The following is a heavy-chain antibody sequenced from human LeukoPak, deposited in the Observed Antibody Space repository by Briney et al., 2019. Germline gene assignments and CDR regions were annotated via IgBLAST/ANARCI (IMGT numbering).Heavy chain of an antibody. Sequence: ASVKVSCKASGYTFISYGIYWVRQAPGQRLEWMGWINAGNGDTKYSLKFQGRVTITRDTSASTAYMEVSSLRSDDTAVYYCAKDCPRDGHSSGWYWGHSPDYYYYGMDVWGQGTTVTVSS. CDR3: AKDCPRDGHSSGWYWGHSPDYYYYGMDV. CDR2: INAGNGDT. D-gene: IGHD6-19*01. J-gene: IGHJ6*02. CDR1: GYTFISYG. V-gene: IGHV1-3*01.